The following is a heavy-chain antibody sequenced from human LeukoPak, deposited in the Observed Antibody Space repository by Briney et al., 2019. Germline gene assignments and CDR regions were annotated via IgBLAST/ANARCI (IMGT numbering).Heavy chain of an antibody. CDR2: IYSGGST. CDR1: GFTVSSNY. J-gene: IGHJ4*02. Sequence: GGSLRLSCAASGFTVSSNYMSWVRQAPGKGLEWVSVIYSGGSTYYADSVKGRFTISRDNAKNSLYLQMNSLRAEDTALYYCAKMDTYYDILTGPLDYWGQGTLVTVSS. D-gene: IGHD3-9*01. CDR3: AKMDTYYDILTGPLDY. V-gene: IGHV3-53*05.